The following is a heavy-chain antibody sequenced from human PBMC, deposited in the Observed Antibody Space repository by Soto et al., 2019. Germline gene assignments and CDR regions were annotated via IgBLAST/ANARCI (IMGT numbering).Heavy chain of an antibody. J-gene: IGHJ4*02. CDR2: IKSETDGGTI. CDR3: TPLALKYNSDWYPLSD. CDR1: GFTFSNVW. D-gene: IGHD6-19*01. Sequence: EVQLVESGGGLVKPGGSLRLSCAGSGFTFSNVWMNWVRQAPVKGLEWVGRIKSETDGGTIDYAAPVKGRFTISRDDSNNTLYLQMNSPKTEDTATYYCTPLALKYNSDWYPLSDWGQGTRVTVSS. V-gene: IGHV3-15*07.